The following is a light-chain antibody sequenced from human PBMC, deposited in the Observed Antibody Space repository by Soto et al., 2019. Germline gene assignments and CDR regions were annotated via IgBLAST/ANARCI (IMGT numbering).Light chain of an antibody. CDR2: SNN. Sequence: QSVLTQPPSASGTPGQRVTISCSGSSSNIGTNTVNWYQQLPGTAPKLLIYSNNQRPSGVPDRFSGSKSGTSAPLATSGLQYEDEADYYGAACDDNVGVVFGGGTQLTVL. V-gene: IGLV1-44*01. J-gene: IGLJ2*01. CDR1: SSNIGTNT. CDR3: AACDDNVGVV.